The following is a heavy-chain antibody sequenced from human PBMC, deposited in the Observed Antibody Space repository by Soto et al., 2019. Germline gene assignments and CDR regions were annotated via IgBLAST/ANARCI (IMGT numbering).Heavy chain of an antibody. D-gene: IGHD3-16*01. Sequence: XETRSLGCAVDGWSSSGYCWSWISQPPGKGLEWIGESNHSGSTNYNPSLKSRVTISVDTSKNQFSLKLGSVTAADTAVYYCARIAGGYYYYYGMDVWGQGTTVTVSS. CDR3: ARIAGGYYYYYGMDV. J-gene: IGHJ6*02. V-gene: IGHV4-34*01. CDR1: GWSSSGYC. CDR2: SNHSGST.